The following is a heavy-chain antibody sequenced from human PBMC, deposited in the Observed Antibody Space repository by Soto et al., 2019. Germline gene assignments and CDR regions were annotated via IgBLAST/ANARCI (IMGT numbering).Heavy chain of an antibody. V-gene: IGHV2-5*02. CDR2: IYWDDDK. D-gene: IGHD6-13*01. CDR3: ADRLSSSLGGGWFDP. CDR1: GFSLSTSGVG. Sequence: SGPTLVKPTQTLTLTCTFSGFSLSTSGVGVGWIRQPPGKALEWLALIYWDDDKRYSPYLKSRLTITKDTSKNQVVLTMTNMDPVDTATEYCADRLSSSLGGGWFDPWGQGTLVTISS. J-gene: IGHJ5*02.